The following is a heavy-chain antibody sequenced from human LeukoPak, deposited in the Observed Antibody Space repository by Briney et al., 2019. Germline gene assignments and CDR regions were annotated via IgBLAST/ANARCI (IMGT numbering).Heavy chain of an antibody. Sequence: GGSLRLSCAASGFTFRSYGMHWVRQTPGKGLEWVAVIWYDGSNKYYADSVKGRFTISRDNSKNTLYLQLNSLRAEDTAVYYCAKDRDYGDYGFDYWGQGTLVTVSS. V-gene: IGHV3-33*06. CDR3: AKDRDYGDYGFDY. J-gene: IGHJ4*02. D-gene: IGHD4-17*01. CDR1: GFTFRSYG. CDR2: IWYDGSNK.